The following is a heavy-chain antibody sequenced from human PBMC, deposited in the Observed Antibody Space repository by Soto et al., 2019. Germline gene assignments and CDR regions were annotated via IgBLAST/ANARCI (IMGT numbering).Heavy chain of an antibody. CDR3: ARDRGLQYFGLASAYDASDI. CDR2: ISAYNGNT. Sequence: GASVKVSCKAAGYTFTSYGISWVRQAPGQGLEWMGWISAYNGNTNYAQKLQGRVTMTTDTSTSTAYMELRSLRSDDTAVYYCARDRGLQYFGLASAYDASDIWGQGTMVTVSS. J-gene: IGHJ3*02. V-gene: IGHV1-18*01. D-gene: IGHD3-9*01. CDR1: GYTFTSYG.